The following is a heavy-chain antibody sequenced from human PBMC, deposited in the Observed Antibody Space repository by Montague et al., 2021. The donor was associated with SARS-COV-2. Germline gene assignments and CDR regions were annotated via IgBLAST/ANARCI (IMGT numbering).Heavy chain of an antibody. V-gene: IGHV4-4*02. CDR1: GGSLSTPNY. J-gene: IGHJ5*02. Sequence: SETLSLTCAVSGGSLSTPNYWSWVRQPPGKGLEWFGEVHYSGNANYNASYNGRVTISVDKSNNQCSLTLTSVTAADTAVYYCACDRITRGWLDPGGQGTLVTVSS. D-gene: IGHD7-27*01. CDR3: ACDRITRGWLDP. CDR2: VHYSGNA.